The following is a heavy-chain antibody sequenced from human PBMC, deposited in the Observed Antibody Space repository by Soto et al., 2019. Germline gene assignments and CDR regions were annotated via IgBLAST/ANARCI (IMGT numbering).Heavy chain of an antibody. D-gene: IGHD1-1*01. Sequence: GGSLRLSCAASGFTFSSYGMHWVRQAPGKGLEWVTLISYDGSNKYYADSVKGRFTISRDNSKNTLYLQMNSLRAEDTAVYYCAKDISWVEGTHYYGMDVWGQGTTVTVSS. CDR1: GFTFSSYG. CDR3: AKDISWVEGTHYYGMDV. CDR2: ISYDGSNK. J-gene: IGHJ6*02. V-gene: IGHV3-30*18.